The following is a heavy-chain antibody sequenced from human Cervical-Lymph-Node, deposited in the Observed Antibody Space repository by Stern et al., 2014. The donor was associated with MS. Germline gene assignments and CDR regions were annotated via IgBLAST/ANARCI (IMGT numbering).Heavy chain of an antibody. CDR2: VSTYNGGT. Sequence: QVQLVQSGAEVKKPGASVKVSCEASGYTFTSYGISWMRQVPGQGLEWMGWVSTYNGGTKYSQKFQGSVTITTASSTSSAYMELRSLRSDDTAIYFCARDRWGSHDIGGTYYRYWGQGTLVTVSS. CDR3: ARDRWGSHDIGGTYYRY. D-gene: IGHD1-26*01. J-gene: IGHJ4*02. CDR1: GYTFTSYG. V-gene: IGHV1-18*01.